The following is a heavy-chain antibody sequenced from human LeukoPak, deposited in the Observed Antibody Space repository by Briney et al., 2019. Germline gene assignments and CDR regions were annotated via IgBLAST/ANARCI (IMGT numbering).Heavy chain of an antibody. Sequence: ASVKVSCKASGGTFSSYTISWVRQAPGQGLEWMGRIIPILGIANYAQKFQGRVTITADKSTSTAYTELSSLRSEDTAVYYCARGYQKWLADYWGQGTLVTVSS. CDR3: ARGYQKWLADY. J-gene: IGHJ4*02. CDR2: IIPILGIA. V-gene: IGHV1-69*02. D-gene: IGHD3-22*01. CDR1: GGTFSSYT.